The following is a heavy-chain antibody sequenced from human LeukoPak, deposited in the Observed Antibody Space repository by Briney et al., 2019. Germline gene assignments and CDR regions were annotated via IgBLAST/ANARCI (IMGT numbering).Heavy chain of an antibody. Sequence: GGSLRLSCAASGFTFSDYAMHWVRQAPGKGLEYVSAIGRNGRSTYYANSVQGRFTISRGDSKNTLYLQVGSLRAEDMAVYYCARMGGYCSGGTCYSPYNYYMDVWGKGTTVTVSS. CDR2: IGRNGRST. D-gene: IGHD2-15*01. CDR3: ARMGGYCSGGTCYSPYNYYMDV. J-gene: IGHJ6*03. V-gene: IGHV3-64*01. CDR1: GFTFSDYA.